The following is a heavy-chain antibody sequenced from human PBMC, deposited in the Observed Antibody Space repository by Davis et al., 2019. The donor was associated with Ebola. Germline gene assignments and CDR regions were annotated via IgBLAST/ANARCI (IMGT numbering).Heavy chain of an antibody. D-gene: IGHD6-19*01. CDR2: ISYDESNK. CDR3: AGVVKQEGGWYDY. CDR1: GFTFSRYG. V-gene: IGHV3-30*03. Sequence: SLNISCAAPGFTFSRYGMHWVRQAPGKGLEWAAAISYDESNKYYADSVKGRFTISRDNSKNTLYLHINRLRAEDTAVYYCAGVVKQEGGWYDYWGQGTLVTVSS. J-gene: IGHJ4*02.